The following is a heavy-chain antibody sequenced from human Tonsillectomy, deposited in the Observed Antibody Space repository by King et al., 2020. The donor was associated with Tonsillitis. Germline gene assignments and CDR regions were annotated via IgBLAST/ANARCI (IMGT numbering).Heavy chain of an antibody. J-gene: IGHJ4*02. CDR1: GFTFSDFG. CDR3: AKDSSGWSAVLDF. CDR2: LRYDGRRE. Sequence: VQLVESGGGVVQPGGSLRLSCAASGFTFSDFGMHWVRQAPGKGLEWVAFLRYDGRREFCADSVKGRFTISRDNSKNTVSLQMNSLRGEDTAIYYCAKDSSGWSAVLDFWGQGTLVTVSS. D-gene: IGHD6-19*01. V-gene: IGHV3-30*02.